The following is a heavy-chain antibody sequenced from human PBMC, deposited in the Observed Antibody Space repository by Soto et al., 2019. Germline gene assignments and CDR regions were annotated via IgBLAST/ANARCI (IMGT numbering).Heavy chain of an antibody. Sequence: QVQQQPWGAGLLKPSETLSLTCTVYAGSFRHYYWTWIRQSPGKGLEWNGKIKHGGSSSYNPSLRRRVSILVDMSKNQFCLALSSVTAADTAVYYCARGGSSDWQVALDTWGQGTMVPVSS. CDR1: AGSFRHYY. CDR3: ARGGSSDWQVALDT. J-gene: IGHJ3*02. CDR2: IKHGGSS. V-gene: IGHV4-34*01. D-gene: IGHD6-19*01.